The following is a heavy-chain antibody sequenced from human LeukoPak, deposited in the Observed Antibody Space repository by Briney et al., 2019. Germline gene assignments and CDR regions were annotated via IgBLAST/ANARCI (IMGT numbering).Heavy chain of an antibody. CDR3: SRVNINNWHSCDY. V-gene: IGHV4-4*02. CDR1: GGSISSNNW. J-gene: IGHJ4*02. CDR2: IYHSGSP. Sequence: SGTLSLTCAVSGGSISSNNWWGWVRQPPGKGLEWIGEIYHSGSPNYNPSLKSRVTISVDKSRNHFSLNLSSVTAADTAVYYCSRVNINNWHSCDYWGQGTLVTVSS. D-gene: IGHD1-1*01.